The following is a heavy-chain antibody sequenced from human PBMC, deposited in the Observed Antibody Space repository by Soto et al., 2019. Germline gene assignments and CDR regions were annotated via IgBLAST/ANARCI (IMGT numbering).Heavy chain of an antibody. CDR2: IYYSGST. Sequence: SETLSLTCTVSGGSISSGGYYWSWIRQHPWKGLEWIGYIYYSGSTYYNPSLKSRVTISVDTSKNQFSLKLSSVTAADTAVYYCARVVMCGSCYQYYFDYWXQGTLVTVSS. CDR1: GGSISSGGYY. CDR3: ARVVMCGSCYQYYFDY. D-gene: IGHD2-15*01. J-gene: IGHJ4*02. V-gene: IGHV4-31*03.